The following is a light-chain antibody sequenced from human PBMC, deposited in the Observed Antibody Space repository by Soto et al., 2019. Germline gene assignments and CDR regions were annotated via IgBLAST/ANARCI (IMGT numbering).Light chain of an antibody. V-gene: IGLV1-40*01. Sequence: QSVLTQPLSVSGAPGQRVTISCTGDSSNIGAPYDVHWYQQLPGAVPKLLISGNSNRPSGVPDRFSGSKSGPSASLAITGLQAEDEADYYCQSYDSSLSDWVFGGGTKLTVL. CDR2: GNS. J-gene: IGLJ3*02. CDR3: QSYDSSLSDWV. CDR1: SSNIGAPYD.